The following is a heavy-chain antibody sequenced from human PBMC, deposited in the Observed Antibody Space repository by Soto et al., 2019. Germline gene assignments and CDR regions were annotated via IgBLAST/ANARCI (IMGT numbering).Heavy chain of an antibody. V-gene: IGHV3-53*01. J-gene: IGHJ6*02. Sequence: GGSLRLSCAASGFTVSSNYMSWVRQAPGKGLEWVSVIYSGGSTYYADSVKGRFTISRDNSKNTLYLQMNSLRAEDTAVYYCARDTGGYSYGLGYYGMDVWGQGTTVTVSS. D-gene: IGHD5-18*01. CDR1: GFTVSSNY. CDR2: IYSGGST. CDR3: ARDTGGYSYGLGYYGMDV.